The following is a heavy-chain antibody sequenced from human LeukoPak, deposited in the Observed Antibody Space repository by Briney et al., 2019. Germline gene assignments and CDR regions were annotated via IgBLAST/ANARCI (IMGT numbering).Heavy chain of an antibody. J-gene: IGHJ4*02. V-gene: IGHV4-59*01. D-gene: IGHD3-22*01. CDR2: IYYSGST. CDR3: ARGSDSSGYYSIFYFDY. CDR1: GGSNSSYY. Sequence: SETLSVTCTVSGGSNSSYYWNWIRQPPGKGLEWIGYIYYSGSTNYNPSLKSRVTISVDTSKNQFSLKLSSVTAADTAVYYCARGSDSSGYYSIFYFDYWGRGTPVTVSS.